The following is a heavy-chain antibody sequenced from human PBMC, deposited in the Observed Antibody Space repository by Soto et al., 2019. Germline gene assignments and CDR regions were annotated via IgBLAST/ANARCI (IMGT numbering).Heavy chain of an antibody. Sequence: EVQLVESGGGLVQPGGSLRLSCAASGFTFSSYWMTWARQAPGKGLEWVASMNRDGSEKRYVDSVEGRFTISRDNAKRSLFLQMNSLSPDDTAVYYCGRDAGRRFDYWGQGSLVTVSS. V-gene: IGHV3-7*01. CDR1: GFTFSSYW. J-gene: IGHJ4*02. D-gene: IGHD6-13*01. CDR3: GRDAGRRFDY. CDR2: MNRDGSEK.